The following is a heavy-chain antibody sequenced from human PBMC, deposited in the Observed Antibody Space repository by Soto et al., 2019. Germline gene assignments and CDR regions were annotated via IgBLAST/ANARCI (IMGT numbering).Heavy chain of an antibody. CDR1: GYTFTCYY. J-gene: IGHJ6*02. CDR2: INPNSGGT. V-gene: IGHV1-2*04. Sequence: ASVKVSCKASGYTFTCYYMHWVRQAPGQGLEWMGWINPNSGGTNYAQKFQGWVTMTRDTSISTAYMELSRLRSDDTAVYYCARGDSSSSGYYYYGMDIWGQGTRVTVSS. CDR3: ARGDSSSSGYYYYGMDI. D-gene: IGHD6-6*01.